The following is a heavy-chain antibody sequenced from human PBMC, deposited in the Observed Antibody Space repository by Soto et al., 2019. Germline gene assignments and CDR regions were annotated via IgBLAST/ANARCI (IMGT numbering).Heavy chain of an antibody. CDR1: GFTFSSYA. Sequence: GGSLRLSCAASGFTFSSYAMSWVRQAPGKGLEWVSAISGSGGSTYYADSVKGRFTISRDNSKNTLYLQMNSLRAEDTAVYYCAKDLTTTVLSPGWSLHPIVVVPAAMFAPFDYWGQGTLVTVSS. J-gene: IGHJ4*02. CDR2: ISGSGGST. D-gene: IGHD2-2*01. V-gene: IGHV3-23*01. CDR3: AKDLTTTVLSPGWSLHPIVVVPAAMFAPFDY.